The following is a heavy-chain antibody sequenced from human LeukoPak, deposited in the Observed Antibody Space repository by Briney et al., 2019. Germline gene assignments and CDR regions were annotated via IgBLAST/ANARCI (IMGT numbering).Heavy chain of an antibody. CDR3: AGGNFYDSRGHPYHFHF. CDR2: IHTSGST. CDR1: GGSISSYY. Sequence: PSETLFLSCTVSGGSISSYYWNWIRQPAGKGLEWIGRIHTSGSTDYNPSLKSRLTISLDTPNNQFSLKLTSVTAADTAVYYCAGGNFYDSRGHPYHFHFWGQGTLVSVSS. D-gene: IGHD3-22*01. J-gene: IGHJ4*02. V-gene: IGHV4-4*07.